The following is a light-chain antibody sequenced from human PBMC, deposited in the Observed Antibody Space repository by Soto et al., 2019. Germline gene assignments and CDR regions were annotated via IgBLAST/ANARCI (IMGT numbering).Light chain of an antibody. J-gene: IGLJ1*01. CDR3: QSYDSSLITYV. CDR2: GNT. Sequence: QSVLTQPPSVSGAPGQRVTISCTGSSSNIGAGYDVHWYQRLPGTAPKLLIYGNTNRPSGVPDRFSGSKSVTSASLAIAGLQAEDEADYYCQSYDSSLITYVFGTGTKVTVL. V-gene: IGLV1-40*01. CDR1: SSNIGAGYD.